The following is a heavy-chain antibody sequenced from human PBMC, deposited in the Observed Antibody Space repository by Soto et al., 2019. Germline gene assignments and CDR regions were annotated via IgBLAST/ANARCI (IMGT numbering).Heavy chain of an antibody. CDR1: GFSFSNAW. J-gene: IGHJ6*02. CDR2: IKRKIDGEAT. Sequence: EVQLVESGGDLVKPGGSLRLSCAASGFSFSNAWLNWFRQAPGKGLEWVGRIKRKIDGEATDYAGPVKGRFTVFRDDSKSALYLQMNSLKGDDTAVYYCTTGSVEGVWGQGTTVTVS. D-gene: IGHD2-15*01. V-gene: IGHV3-15*07. CDR3: TTGSVEGV.